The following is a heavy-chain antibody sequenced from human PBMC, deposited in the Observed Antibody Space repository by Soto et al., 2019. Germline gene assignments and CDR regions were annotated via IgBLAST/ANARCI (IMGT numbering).Heavy chain of an antibody. J-gene: IGHJ5*02. D-gene: IGHD3-16*02. Sequence: GASVKVSCKASGYTFTGYYMHWVRQAPGQGLEWMGWINPNSGGTNYAQKFQGCVTMTRDTSISTAYMELSRLRSDDTAVYYCARSIMITFGGVIVPWFDPWGQGTLVTVSS. CDR2: INPNSGGT. V-gene: IGHV1-2*04. CDR1: GYTFTGYY. CDR3: ARSIMITFGGVIVPWFDP.